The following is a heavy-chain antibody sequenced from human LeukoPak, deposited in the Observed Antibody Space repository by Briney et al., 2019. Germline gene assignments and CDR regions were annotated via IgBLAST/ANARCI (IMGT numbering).Heavy chain of an antibody. CDR1: GYSISSGYY. D-gene: IGHD1-26*01. CDR2: SYDNGNT. J-gene: IGHJ4*02. CDR3: ARGATATYCFDY. V-gene: IGHV4-38-2*01. Sequence: SETLSLTCAVSGYSISSGYYWGWIRQPPGKGLEWIGNSYDNGNTYYNPSLKSRVTISVDKSKYQFSLKLSSVTAADTAVYYCARGATATYCFDYWCQGTLVTVAS.